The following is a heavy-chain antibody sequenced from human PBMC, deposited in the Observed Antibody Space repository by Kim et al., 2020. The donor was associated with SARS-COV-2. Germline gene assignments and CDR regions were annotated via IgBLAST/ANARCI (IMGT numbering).Heavy chain of an antibody. Sequence: GGSLRLSCSASGFIFSRYGMHWVRQAPGKGLEWVAVTSSDGRNKYYGDSVRGRFTISRDNSKNTLYLEMNSVRPEDTAVYYCARDELLWFGESRFRPHYCAMDVWGHGTRVTVSS. CDR1: GFIFSRYG. J-gene: IGHJ6*02. D-gene: IGHD3-10*01. CDR3: ARDELLWFGESRFRPHYCAMDV. CDR2: TSSDGRNK. V-gene: IGHV3-30*03.